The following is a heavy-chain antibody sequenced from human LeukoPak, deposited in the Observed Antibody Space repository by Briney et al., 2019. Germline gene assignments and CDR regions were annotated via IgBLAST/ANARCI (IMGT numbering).Heavy chain of an antibody. CDR1: GGSISSYY. CDR3: ARHIRSLLYTSDY. D-gene: IGHD2-2*02. Sequence: SETLSLTCTVSGGSISSYYWSWIRQPPGKGLEWIGYIYYSGSTNYNPSLKSRVTISVDTSKNQFSLKLSSVTAADTAVYYCARHIRSLLYTSDYWGQGTLVTVSS. CDR2: IYYSGST. J-gene: IGHJ4*02. V-gene: IGHV4-59*08.